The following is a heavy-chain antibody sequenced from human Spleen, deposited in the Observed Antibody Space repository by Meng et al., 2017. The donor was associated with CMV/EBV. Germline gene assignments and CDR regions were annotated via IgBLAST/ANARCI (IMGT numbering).Heavy chain of an antibody. D-gene: IGHD1-7*01. V-gene: IGHV4-34*01. CDR1: GGSFSGYY. Sequence: GSLRLSCAVYGGSFSGYYWSWIRQPPGKGLEWIGEINHSGSTNYNPSLKSRVTISVDTSKNQFSLKLSSVTAADTAVYYCARGGGKDWNYAGFDYWGQGTLVTVSS. CDR2: INHSGST. J-gene: IGHJ4*02. CDR3: ARGGGKDWNYAGFDY.